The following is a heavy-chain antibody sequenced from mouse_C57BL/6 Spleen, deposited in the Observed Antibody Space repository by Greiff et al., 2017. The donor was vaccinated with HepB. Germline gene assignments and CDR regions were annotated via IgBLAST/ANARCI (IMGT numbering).Heavy chain of an antibody. CDR2: IDPSDSYT. CDR3: ARHCDYDAGTS. V-gene: IGHV1-59*01. Sequence: QVQLQQSGAELVRPGTSVKLSCKASSYTFTSYWMHWVKQRPGQGLEWIGVIDPSDSYTNYNQKFKGKATLTVDTSSSTAYMQLSSLTSEDSAVYYCARHCDYDAGTSWGQGTLVTVSA. D-gene: IGHD2-4*01. J-gene: IGHJ3*01. CDR1: SYTFTSYW.